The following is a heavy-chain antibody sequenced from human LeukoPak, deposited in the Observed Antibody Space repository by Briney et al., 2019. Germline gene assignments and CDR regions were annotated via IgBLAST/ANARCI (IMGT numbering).Heavy chain of an antibody. Sequence: PSETLSLTCTVSGGSISSGGYYWSWIRQHPGKGLEWIGYIYYSGSTYYNPSLKSRVTISIDTSKNQFSLKLSSMTAADTAVYYCARQTWIQLWFLDYWGQGTLVTVSS. V-gene: IGHV4-39*01. CDR3: ARQTWIQLWFLDY. D-gene: IGHD5-18*01. CDR1: GGSISSGGYY. J-gene: IGHJ4*02. CDR2: IYYSGST.